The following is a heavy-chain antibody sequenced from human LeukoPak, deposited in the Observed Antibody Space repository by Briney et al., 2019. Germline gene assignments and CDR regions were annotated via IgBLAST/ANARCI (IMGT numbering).Heavy chain of an antibody. CDR2: IYYSGST. Sequence: SETLSLTCTVSGGSISSYYWSWIRQPPGKGLEWIGYIYYSGSTNYNPSLKSRVTISVDTSKNQSSLKLSSVTAADTAVYYCARSRGYSYGFDYWGQGTLVTVSS. CDR1: GGSISSYY. J-gene: IGHJ4*02. CDR3: ARSRGYSYGFDY. D-gene: IGHD5-18*01. V-gene: IGHV4-59*01.